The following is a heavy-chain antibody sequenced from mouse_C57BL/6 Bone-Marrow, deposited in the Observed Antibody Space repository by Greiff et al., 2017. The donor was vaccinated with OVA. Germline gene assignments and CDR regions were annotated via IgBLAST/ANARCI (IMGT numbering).Heavy chain of an antibody. J-gene: IGHJ2*01. CDR1: GYTFTSYW. D-gene: IGHD1-1*01. Sequence: QVQLQQPGAELVKPGASVKMSCKASGYTFTSYWITWVKQRPGQGLEWIGVINPNYGTTSYNQKFKGKATLTVDQSSSTAYMQLNSLTSEDSAVYYCARITTVVADFDYWGQGTTLTVSS. CDR2: INPNYGTT. V-gene: IGHV1-55*01. CDR3: ARITTVVADFDY.